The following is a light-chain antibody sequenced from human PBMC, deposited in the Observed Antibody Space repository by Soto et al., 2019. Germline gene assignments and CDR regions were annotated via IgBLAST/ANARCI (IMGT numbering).Light chain of an antibody. CDR1: QTVSSY. J-gene: IGKJ5*01. CDR3: QQYSTSPIT. Sequence: ENVLTQSPGTLSLSPGEIATLSCRASQTVSSYLTWYQQRPGHAPRLLISGASRRAPGIPDRFSGSGSGTDFTLTISRLEHEDFALYYCQQYSTSPITFGQGTRLEIK. V-gene: IGKV3-20*01. CDR2: GAS.